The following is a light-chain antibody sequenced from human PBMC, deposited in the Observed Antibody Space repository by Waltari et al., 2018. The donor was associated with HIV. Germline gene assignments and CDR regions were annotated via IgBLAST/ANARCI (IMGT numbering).Light chain of an antibody. J-gene: IGLJ3*02. CDR2: SNK. Sequence: QSVLTQPPSASGTPGQRVTISCSGSRSNIGSNIVNWYQQLPGTAPKLLIDSNKQRPSGVPDRFSGSKSVASASLAISGLQSEDEADYYCAAWDDSLNGWVFGGGTKLTVL. CDR3: AAWDDSLNGWV. CDR1: RSNIGSNI. V-gene: IGLV1-44*01.